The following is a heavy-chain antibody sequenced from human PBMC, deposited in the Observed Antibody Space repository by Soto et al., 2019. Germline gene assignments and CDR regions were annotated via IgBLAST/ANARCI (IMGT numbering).Heavy chain of an antibody. Sequence: ASVKVSCKASGGTFSSYAISWVRQAPGQGLEWMGGIIPIFGTANYAQKFQGRVTITADESTSTAYMELSSLRSEDTAVYYCASVTMIYYGSGIFPPDIWGQGTMVTVSS. CDR1: GGTFSSYA. CDR3: ASVTMIYYGSGIFPPDI. J-gene: IGHJ3*02. CDR2: IIPIFGTA. D-gene: IGHD3-10*01. V-gene: IGHV1-69*13.